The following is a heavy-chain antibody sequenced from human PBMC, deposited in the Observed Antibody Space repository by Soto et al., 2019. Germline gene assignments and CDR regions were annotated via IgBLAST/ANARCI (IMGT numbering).Heavy chain of an antibody. V-gene: IGHV3-7*03. J-gene: IGHJ4*02. Sequence: EVQLVQSGGGLVQPGGSLRLSCVGSGFTFTDFYMNWVRQAPGKGLEWVANIRPDGTETNYVESVRGRFTTSRDNAKNSLFLQMNSLRADDMALYYCAGWGGHDYNYWGQGILVTVSS. CDR2: IRPDGTET. CDR3: AGWGGHDYNY. D-gene: IGHD4-4*01. CDR1: GFTFTDFY.